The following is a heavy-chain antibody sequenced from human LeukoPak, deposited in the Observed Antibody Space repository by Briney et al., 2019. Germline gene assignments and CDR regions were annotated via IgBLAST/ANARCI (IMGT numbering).Heavy chain of an antibody. D-gene: IGHD3-3*01. V-gene: IGHV4-59*08. CDR2: IYYSGST. Sequence: PSETLSLTCTVSGGSISSYHWSWIRQPPGKGLEWIGYIYYSGSTNYNPSLKSRVTISVDTSKNQFSLKLSSVTAADTAVYYCARHGVTIFGVAFFDPWGQGTLVTVSS. J-gene: IGHJ5*02. CDR1: GGSISSYH. CDR3: ARHGVTIFGVAFFDP.